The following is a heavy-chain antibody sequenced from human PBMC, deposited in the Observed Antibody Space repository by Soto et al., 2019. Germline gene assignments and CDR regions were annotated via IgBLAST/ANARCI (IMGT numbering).Heavy chain of an antibody. J-gene: IGHJ5*02. D-gene: IGHD6-13*01. Sequence: QVQLQESGPGLVKPSQTLSLTCIVSGGSISSNDFYWSWIRQHPGKGLEWIGYIYYRGNTYYNPSLKSRVTTLVDTSKNQVSLKVSSVTAADTAVYYCARLSGSWQSRFDPWGQGTLVTVSS. V-gene: IGHV4-31*03. CDR2: IYYRGNT. CDR3: ARLSGSWQSRFDP. CDR1: GGSISSNDFY.